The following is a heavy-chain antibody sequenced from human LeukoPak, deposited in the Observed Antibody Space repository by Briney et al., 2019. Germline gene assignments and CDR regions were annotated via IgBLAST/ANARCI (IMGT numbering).Heavy chain of an antibody. J-gene: IGHJ6*02. Sequence: GGSLRLSCAASGFTFSSYGMHWVRQAPGKGLEWVASIRYDGSNKYYADSLKGRFTISRDNSKNTLDLQMNSLRAEGTAVYYCAKLLTYYYDIRGPLDYYGMDVWGQGTTVTVSS. CDR1: GFTFSSYG. CDR2: IRYDGSNK. D-gene: IGHD3-22*01. CDR3: AKLLTYYYDIRGPLDYYGMDV. V-gene: IGHV3-30*02.